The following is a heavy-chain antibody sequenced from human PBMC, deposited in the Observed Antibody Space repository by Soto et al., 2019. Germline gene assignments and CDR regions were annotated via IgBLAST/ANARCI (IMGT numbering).Heavy chain of an antibody. V-gene: IGHV3-30*02. CDR3: AKDQELRFLEWLPHYYGSGSPFDY. J-gene: IGHJ4*02. D-gene: IGHD3-3*01. CDR2: IWYDGSNK. Sequence: PGGSLRLSCAASGFTFSSYGMHWVRQAPGKGLEWVAVIWYDGSNKYYADSVKGRFTISRDNSKNTLYLQMNSLRAEDTAVYYCAKDQELRFLEWLPHYYGSGSPFDYWGQGTLVTVS. CDR1: GFTFSSYG.